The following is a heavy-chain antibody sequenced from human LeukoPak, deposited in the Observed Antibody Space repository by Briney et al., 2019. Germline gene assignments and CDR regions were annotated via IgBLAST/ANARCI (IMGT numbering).Heavy chain of an antibody. CDR3: ARENRSTSCCFDY. J-gene: IGHJ4*02. V-gene: IGHV3-7*01. CDR2: IRQDGSEK. CDR1: GFTFSSYW. D-gene: IGHD2-2*01. Sequence: PGGSLRLSCAASGFTFSSYWMSWVRQAPGKGLEWVANIRQDGSEKCYVDSVKGQFTISRDNAKNSLYLQMTSLRAEDTAVYYCARENRSTSCCFDYWGQGTLVTVSS.